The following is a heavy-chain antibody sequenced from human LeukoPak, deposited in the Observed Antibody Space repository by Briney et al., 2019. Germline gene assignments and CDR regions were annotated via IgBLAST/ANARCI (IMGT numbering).Heavy chain of an antibody. CDR3: AKAQSVRGVILDAFDI. Sequence: PGRSLRLSCAASGFTFDDYAMHWVRQAPGKGLEWVSGISWNSGSIGYADSVKGRFTISRDNAKNSLYLQMNSLRAEDTALYYCAKAQSVRGVILDAFDIWGQGTMVTVSS. CDR1: GFTFDDYA. CDR2: ISWNSGSI. V-gene: IGHV3-9*01. D-gene: IGHD3-10*01. J-gene: IGHJ3*02.